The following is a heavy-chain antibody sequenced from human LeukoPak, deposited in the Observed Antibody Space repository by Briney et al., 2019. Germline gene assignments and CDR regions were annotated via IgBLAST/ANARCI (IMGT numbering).Heavy chain of an antibody. CDR2: INPNSGGT. CDR3: ARSDIVVVPAAFYAFDI. Sequence: ASVKVSCKASGYTFTGYYMHWVRQAPGQGLEWMGWINPNSGGTNYAQKFQGRVTMTRDTSISTAYMELSRLRSDDTAVYYCARSDIVVVPAAFYAFDIWGQGTMVTVSS. J-gene: IGHJ3*02. D-gene: IGHD2-2*01. V-gene: IGHV1-2*02. CDR1: GYTFTGYY.